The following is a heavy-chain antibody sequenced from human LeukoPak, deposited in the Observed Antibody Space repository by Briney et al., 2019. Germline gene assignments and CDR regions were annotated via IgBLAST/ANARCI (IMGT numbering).Heavy chain of an antibody. J-gene: IGHJ6*03. D-gene: IGHD6-19*01. CDR3: ARDSSGSQGYYYYYMDV. V-gene: IGHV4-61*02. Sequence: SETLSLTCTVSGGSIASSSYYWVWIRQPPGKGLEWIGRIYTSGSANYNPSLKSRVTISLDTSKNQFSLKLSSVTAADTAVYYCARDSSGSQGYYYYYMDVWGKGTTVTVSS. CDR1: GGSIASSSYY. CDR2: IYTSGSA.